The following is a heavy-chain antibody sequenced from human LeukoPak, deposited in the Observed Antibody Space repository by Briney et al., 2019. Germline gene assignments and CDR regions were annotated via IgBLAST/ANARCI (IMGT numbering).Heavy chain of an antibody. V-gene: IGHV3-7*01. CDR1: GFTFSSYW. J-gene: IGHJ4*02. CDR2: IKQDGSEK. D-gene: IGHD3-22*01. CDR3: ARVYGVRGDSSGPAGY. Sequence: PGGSLRLSCAASGFTFSSYWMSWVRQAPGKGLEWVANIKQDGSEKYYVDSVKGRFTISRDNAKNSLYLQMNSLGAEDTAVYYCARVYGVRGDSSGPAGYWGQGTLVTVSS.